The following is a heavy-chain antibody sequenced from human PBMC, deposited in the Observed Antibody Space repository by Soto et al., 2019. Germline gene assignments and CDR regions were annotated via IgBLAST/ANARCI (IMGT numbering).Heavy chain of an antibody. D-gene: IGHD6-6*01. V-gene: IGHV3-30*18. CDR3: ANGSTALTYFDY. Sequence: QVQLVESGGGVVQPGRSLRLSCAASGFTFSSYGMQWVRQAPGKGLEWVAVISYDGSNKYYADSVKGRFTISRDNPMNPLYPQMTGLRAEDTAVYYCANGSTALTYFDYWGQGTLVTVSS. CDR1: GFTFSSYG. J-gene: IGHJ4*02. CDR2: ISYDGSNK.